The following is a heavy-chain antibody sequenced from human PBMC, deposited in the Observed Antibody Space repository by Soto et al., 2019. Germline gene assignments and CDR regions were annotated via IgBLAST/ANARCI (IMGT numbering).Heavy chain of an antibody. Sequence: GSLRLSCATSGFTFSNYWMTWVRQAPGKGLEWVANIKPDGSEKYYVDSVKGRFTISRDNAKNSLYLRMNSLRAEDTTIYYCARGPGDTLDYWGQGTLVTVSS. CDR1: GFTFSNYW. V-gene: IGHV3-7*01. D-gene: IGHD4-17*01. CDR3: ARGPGDTLDY. CDR2: IKPDGSEK. J-gene: IGHJ4*02.